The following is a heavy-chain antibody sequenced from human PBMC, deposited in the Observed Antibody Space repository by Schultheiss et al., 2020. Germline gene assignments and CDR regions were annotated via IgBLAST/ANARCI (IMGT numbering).Heavy chain of an antibody. J-gene: IGHJ6*02. CDR2: IYYSGST. CDR3: ARRNYYDSSGYYYLGMDV. D-gene: IGHD3-22*01. Sequence: SETLSLTCTVSGGSISSSSYYWGWIRQPPGKGLEWIGSIYYSGSTYYNPSLKSRVTISVDTSKNQFSLKLSSVTAADTAVYYCARRNYYDSSGYYYLGMDVWGQGTTVTVSS. CDR1: GGSISSSSYY. V-gene: IGHV4-39*01.